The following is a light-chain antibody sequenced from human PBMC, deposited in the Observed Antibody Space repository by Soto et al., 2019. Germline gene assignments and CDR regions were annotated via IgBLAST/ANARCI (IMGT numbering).Light chain of an antibody. CDR1: QSVSRY. CDR3: QQYNSWPLT. Sequence: EIVLTQSPATLSLSPGERATLAGRASQSVSRYLAWYQQKPGQAPRLLIYDTSTRATGVPTRFSGSRSGAEFTLTINSLQSEDFAVYYCQQYNSWPLTFGGGTKVDIK. V-gene: IGKV3-15*01. CDR2: DTS. J-gene: IGKJ4*01.